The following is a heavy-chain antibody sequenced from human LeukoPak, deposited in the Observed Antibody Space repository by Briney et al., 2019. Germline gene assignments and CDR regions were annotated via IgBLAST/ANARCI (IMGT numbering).Heavy chain of an antibody. D-gene: IGHD1-26*01. J-gene: IGHJ5*02. V-gene: IGHV4-4*07. CDR3: ARDRGLGAHNCFDP. Sequence: SETLSLTCTVSGGSISSYYWSWIRQPAGKGLEWIGRIYTSGSTNYNPSLKSRVTMSVDTSKNQFSLKLSSVPAADTAVYYCARDRGLGAHNCFDPWGQGTLVTVSS. CDR1: GGSISSYY. CDR2: IYTSGST.